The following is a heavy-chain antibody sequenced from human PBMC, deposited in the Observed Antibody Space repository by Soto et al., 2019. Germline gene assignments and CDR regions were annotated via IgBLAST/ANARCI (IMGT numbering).Heavy chain of an antibody. D-gene: IGHD6-13*01. CDR1: GVSINNNNW. Sequence: ASETLSLTCAVSGVSINNNNWWNWVRQPPGKGLDWIGEIYPGGTTHYSPSLRSRVTMSVDKSKNQFFLRLRSVTAADTAVYYCARGYSSKWYYFDYWGQGVQVTVSS. J-gene: IGHJ4*02. V-gene: IGHV4-4*02. CDR2: IYPGGTT. CDR3: ARGYSSKWYYFDY.